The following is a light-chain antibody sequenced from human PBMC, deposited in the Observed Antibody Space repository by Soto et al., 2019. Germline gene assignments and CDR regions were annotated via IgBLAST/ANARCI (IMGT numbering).Light chain of an antibody. CDR2: DAS. J-gene: IGKJ1*01. CDR3: QQYNNYWT. CDR1: QSISSW. V-gene: IGKV1-5*01. Sequence: DIQMTQSPSTLSASVGDRVTITCRASQSISSWLAWYQQKPGKAPKLLIYDASSLESGVPSRFSGSGSATEFTLTISSLQPDDFATYYCQQYNNYWTFGQGTRWIS.